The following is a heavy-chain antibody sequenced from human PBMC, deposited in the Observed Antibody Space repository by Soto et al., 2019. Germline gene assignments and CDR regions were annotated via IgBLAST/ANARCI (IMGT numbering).Heavy chain of an antibody. J-gene: IGHJ4*02. Sequence: SETLSLTCTVSGGSISSSSYYWGWIRQPPGKGLEWIGSIYYSGSTYYNPSLKSRVTISVDTSKNQFSLKLSSVTAADTAVYYCARKYCGGDCCYFDYWGQGTLVTVSS. CDR3: ARKYCGGDCCYFDY. CDR1: GGSISSSSYY. V-gene: IGHV4-39*01. D-gene: IGHD2-21*02. CDR2: IYYSGST.